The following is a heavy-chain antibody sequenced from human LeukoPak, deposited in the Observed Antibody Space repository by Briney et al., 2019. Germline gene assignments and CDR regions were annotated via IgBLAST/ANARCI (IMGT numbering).Heavy chain of an antibody. Sequence: PGGFLRLSCAASGFTFSSYAMDWIRQTPGKGLEWVSGITTSDSTYYADSVKGRFTISRDNSKNTLFLQIDSLTVEDTAVYYCAKPSGDYDYFDYWGQGALVTVSS. D-gene: IGHD4-17*01. CDR3: AKPSGDYDYFDY. CDR1: GFTFSSYA. J-gene: IGHJ4*02. CDR2: ITTSDST. V-gene: IGHV3-23*01.